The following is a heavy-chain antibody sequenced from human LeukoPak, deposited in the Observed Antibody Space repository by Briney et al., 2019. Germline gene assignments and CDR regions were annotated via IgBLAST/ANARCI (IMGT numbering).Heavy chain of an antibody. D-gene: IGHD2-2*03. CDR3: ARHRGYCSSTSCSYNWFDP. V-gene: IGHV4-59*08. Sequence: SETLSLTCTVSGGSISSYYWTWIRQPPGKGLEWIGYIYYSGSTKYNPSLKSRVTTSVDTSKNRFSLKLSSVTAADTAVYYCARHRGYCSSTSCSYNWFDPWGQGTLVTVSS. CDR1: GGSISSYY. CDR2: IYYSGST. J-gene: IGHJ5*02.